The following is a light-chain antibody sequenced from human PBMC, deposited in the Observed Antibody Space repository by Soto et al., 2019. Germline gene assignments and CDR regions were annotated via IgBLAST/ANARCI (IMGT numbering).Light chain of an antibody. CDR1: SSDVGSYNV. V-gene: IGLV2-23*02. CDR3: CSYAGSSSAYV. CDR2: EVS. Sequence: QSVLTQPASVSGSPGQSITISCTGTSSDVGSYNVVSWYQQHPGKATKLLNYEVSKRPSGVSDRLSGSKSGNTASLTISGLQAEDEADYHCCSYAGSSSAYVFGTGTKVTVL. J-gene: IGLJ1*01.